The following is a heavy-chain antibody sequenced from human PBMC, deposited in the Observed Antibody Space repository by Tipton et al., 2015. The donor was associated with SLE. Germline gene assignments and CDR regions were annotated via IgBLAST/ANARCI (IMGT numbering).Heavy chain of an antibody. J-gene: IGHJ4*02. D-gene: IGHD6-19*01. V-gene: IGHV1-3*01. Sequence: QVQLVQSGAEVKKPGASVKVSCKASGGTFSSYAISWVRQAPGQRLEWMGWINAGNGNTKYSQKFQGRVTITRDTSASTAYMELSSLRSEDTAVYYCASPTAEGQWLPLDYWGQGTLVTVSS. CDR3: ASPTAEGQWLPLDY. CDR1: GGTFSSYA. CDR2: INAGNGNT.